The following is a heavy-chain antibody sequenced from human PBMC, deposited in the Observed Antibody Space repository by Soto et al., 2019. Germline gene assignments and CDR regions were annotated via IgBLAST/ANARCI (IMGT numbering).Heavy chain of an antibody. Sequence: QVQLQESGPGLMQPSQTLSLTCTVSGGSIGSGGYWWSWIRQHPGRGLEWIGFVYYTGNTQYNPSLKSRVNISVDTSTKQFSLKLSSGTAAATAVYYCARGTLVWGQGTLVTVSS. V-gene: IGHV4-31*03. J-gene: IGHJ4*02. D-gene: IGHD2-2*01. CDR3: ARGTLV. CDR1: GGSIGSGGYW. CDR2: VYYTGNT.